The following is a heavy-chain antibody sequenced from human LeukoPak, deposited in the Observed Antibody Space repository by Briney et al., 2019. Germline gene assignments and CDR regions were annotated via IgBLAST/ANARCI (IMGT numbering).Heavy chain of an antibody. CDR3: AKVGTGDLFRALDY. V-gene: IGHV3-7*03. J-gene: IGHJ4*02. D-gene: IGHD1-14*01. Sequence: GGSLRLSCAASGFTFSSYWMSWVRQAPGKGLEWVANIKQDGSEKYYVDSVKGRFTISRDNAKNSLYLQMNSLRAEDTAVYYCAKVGTGDLFRALDYWGQGTLVTVSS. CDR1: GFTFSSYW. CDR2: IKQDGSEK.